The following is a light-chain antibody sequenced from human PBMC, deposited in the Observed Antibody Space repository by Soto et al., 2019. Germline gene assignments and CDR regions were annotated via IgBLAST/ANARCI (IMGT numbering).Light chain of an antibody. CDR1: ESVGSN. Sequence: IVMTQSPVTLSVSPGERATLSCGASESVGSNLAWYQQKPGQAPRLLIYGASSRATGIPDRFSGSGSGTEFTLTISSLQSEDFAVYYYQQYNNWPPWTFGQGTKVDIK. CDR3: QQYNNWPPWT. V-gene: IGKV3D-15*01. CDR2: GAS. J-gene: IGKJ1*01.